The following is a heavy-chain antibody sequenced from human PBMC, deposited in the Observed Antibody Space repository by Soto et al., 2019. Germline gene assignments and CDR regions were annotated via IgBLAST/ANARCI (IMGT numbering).Heavy chain of an antibody. V-gene: IGHV3-53*04. CDR1: GFTVSSNY. D-gene: IGHD2-15*01. J-gene: IGHJ3*02. CDR3: ARAPGKDCSGGSCYSPDAFDI. Sequence: PGGSLRLSCAASGFTVSSNYMSWVRQAPGKGLEWVSVIYSGGSTYYADSVKGRFTISRHNSKNTLYLQMNSLRAEDTAVYYCARAPGKDCSGGSCYSPDAFDIWGQGTMVTVSS. CDR2: IYSGGST.